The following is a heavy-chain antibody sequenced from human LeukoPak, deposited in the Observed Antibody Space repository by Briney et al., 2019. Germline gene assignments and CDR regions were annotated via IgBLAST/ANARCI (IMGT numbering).Heavy chain of an antibody. CDR2: INPSGGST. J-gene: IGHJ4*02. Sequence: ASVKVSCKASGYTFTSYYMHWVRQAPGQGLEWMGIINPSGGSTSYAQKFQGRVTMTRDTSTSTVYMELSSLRAEDTAVYYCARDPFGEGINRYFDYWGQGTLVTVSS. V-gene: IGHV1-46*01. CDR1: GYTFTSYY. CDR3: ARDPFGEGINRYFDY. D-gene: IGHD3-10*01.